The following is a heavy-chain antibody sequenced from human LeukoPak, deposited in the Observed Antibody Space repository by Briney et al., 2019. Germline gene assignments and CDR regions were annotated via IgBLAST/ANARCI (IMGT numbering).Heavy chain of an antibody. D-gene: IGHD3-10*01. J-gene: IGHJ4*02. CDR1: GFTFSTYW. CDR2: IKPDGSEK. CDR3: ARDPRGGGNY. Sequence: GGSLRLSCAASGFTFSTYWMSWVRQAPGKGLEWVANIKPDGSEKYYVDSVKGRFTLSRDNAKNSLYLQMNSQRAEDTAVYYCARDPRGGGNYWGQGTLVTVSS. V-gene: IGHV3-7*01.